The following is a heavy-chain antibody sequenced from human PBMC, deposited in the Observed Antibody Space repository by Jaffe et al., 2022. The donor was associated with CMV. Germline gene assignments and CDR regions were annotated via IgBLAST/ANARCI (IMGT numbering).Heavy chain of an antibody. CDR3: ARGRFLGSSYYYYGMDV. CDR1: GGSISSSSYY. CDR2: IYYSGST. J-gene: IGHJ6*02. V-gene: IGHV4-39*01. D-gene: IGHD3-3*01. Sequence: QLQLQESGPGLVKPSETLSLTCTVSGGSISSSSYYWGWIRQPPGKGLEWIGSIYYSGSTYYNPSLKSRVTISVDTSKNQFSLKLSSVTAADTAVYYCARGRFLGSSYYYYGMDVWGQGTTVTVSS.